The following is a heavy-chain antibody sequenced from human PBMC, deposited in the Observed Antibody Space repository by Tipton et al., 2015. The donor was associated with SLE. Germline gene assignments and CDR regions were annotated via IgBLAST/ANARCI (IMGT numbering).Heavy chain of an antibody. Sequence: LRLSCAASGFTFNNYAMTWVRQSPGKGLEWIGSVYDSGNTFYSPSLKSRVSISLDTSKNQFSLRLTSVTAADTAVYYCARHRGIPVGHYMDVWGKGTTVTVSS. J-gene: IGHJ6*03. CDR2: VYDSGNT. CDR1: GFTFNNYA. V-gene: IGHV4-38-2*01. D-gene: IGHD2-2*01. CDR3: ARHRGIPVGHYMDV.